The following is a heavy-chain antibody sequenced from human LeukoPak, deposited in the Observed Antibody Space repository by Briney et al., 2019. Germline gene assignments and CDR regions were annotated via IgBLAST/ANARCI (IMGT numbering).Heavy chain of an antibody. Sequence: NPSETLSLTCTVSGDSISSSNCYWGWIRQPPGKGLEWIGSIYFSGGTYYNASLKSRVTISVDTSKNQFSLKLSSVTAADTAVYYCARNDYYYYYYMDVWGKGTTVTVSS. CDR2: IYFSGGT. J-gene: IGHJ6*03. D-gene: IGHD1-1*01. CDR3: ARNDYYYYYYMDV. CDR1: GDSISSSNCY. V-gene: IGHV4-39*07.